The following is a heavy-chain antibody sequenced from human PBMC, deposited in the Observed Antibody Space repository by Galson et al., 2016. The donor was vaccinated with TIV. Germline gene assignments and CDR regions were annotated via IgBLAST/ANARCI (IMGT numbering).Heavy chain of an antibody. CDR2: LFYSGSR. D-gene: IGHD3-3*01. J-gene: IGHJ6*03. CDR3: ARRGNITIFGVPYPDYYYYMDV. Sequence: ETLSLTCTVSGGSITSHDWSWIRQPPGKGLEWIGYLFYSGSRNFNSSFKSRVTVSLDTSKNQFSLKLKSVTAADTAVYYCARRGNITIFGVPYPDYYYYMDVWGKGTTVTVSS. CDR1: GGSITSHD. V-gene: IGHV4-59*11.